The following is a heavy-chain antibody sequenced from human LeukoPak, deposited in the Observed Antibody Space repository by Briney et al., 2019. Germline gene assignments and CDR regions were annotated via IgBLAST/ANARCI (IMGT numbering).Heavy chain of an antibody. CDR2: IYYSGST. V-gene: IGHV4-31*03. Sequence: PSETLSLTCTVSGGSIGSGGYYWSWIRQHPGKGLEWIGYIYYSGSTYYNPSLKSRVTISVDTSKNQFSLKLSSVTAADTAVYYCAREEASYGGNSGIDYWGQGTLVTVSS. D-gene: IGHD4-23*01. CDR1: GGSIGSGGYY. CDR3: AREEASYGGNSGIDY. J-gene: IGHJ4*02.